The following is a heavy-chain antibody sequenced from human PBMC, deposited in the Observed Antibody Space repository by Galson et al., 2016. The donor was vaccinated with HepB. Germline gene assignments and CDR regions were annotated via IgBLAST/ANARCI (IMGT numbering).Heavy chain of an antibody. CDR3: ARDSRLGGACLDT. Sequence: SLRLSCAASGFDFSDYYMAWVRQAPGKGLEWLADISTSGANIWYADSVKGRFTISRDNAKSSLHLQMNGLRAEDTAIYYCARDSRLGGACLDTWGQGSLVTVSS. J-gene: IGHJ5*02. CDR1: GFDFSDYY. D-gene: IGHD3-16*01. V-gene: IGHV3-11*01. CDR2: ISTSGANI.